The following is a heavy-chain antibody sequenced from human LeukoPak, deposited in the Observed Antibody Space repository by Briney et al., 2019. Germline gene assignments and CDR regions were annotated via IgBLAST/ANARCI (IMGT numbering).Heavy chain of an antibody. Sequence: PSETLSLTCAVYGGSFSGYYWSWIRQPPGKGLEWIGEINHSGSTNYNPSLKSRVTISVDTSKNQFSLKLSSVTAADTAVYYCARKPRYCSSTSCSPHDYWGQGTLVTVSS. CDR1: GGSFSGYY. CDR3: ARKPRYCSSTSCSPHDY. V-gene: IGHV4-34*01. J-gene: IGHJ4*02. D-gene: IGHD2-2*01. CDR2: INHSGST.